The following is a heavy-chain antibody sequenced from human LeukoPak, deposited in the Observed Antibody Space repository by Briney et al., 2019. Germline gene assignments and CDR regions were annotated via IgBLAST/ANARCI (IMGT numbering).Heavy chain of an antibody. CDR3: AGHSSGWCLDY. Sequence: GGSLRLSCAASGFTFGSYGMHWVRQAPGKGLEWVAVISYDGSNKYYADSVKGRFTISRDNSKNTLYLQMNSLRAEDTAVYYCAGHSSGWCLDYWGQGTLVTVSS. J-gene: IGHJ4*02. V-gene: IGHV3-30*03. D-gene: IGHD6-19*01. CDR2: ISYDGSNK. CDR1: GFTFGSYG.